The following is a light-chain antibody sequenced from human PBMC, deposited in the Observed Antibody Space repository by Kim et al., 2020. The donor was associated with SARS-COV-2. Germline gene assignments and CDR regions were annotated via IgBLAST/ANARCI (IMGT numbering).Light chain of an antibody. CDR2: EVD. Sequence: PGQSVTVSCTGTSSDVGAYNYVSWYQQYPGKAPKLMIYEVDKRPSVVPDRFSGSKSGNTASLTVSGLHAEDEADYFCCSYAGSNGVFGTGTKSPS. CDR1: SSDVGAYNY. J-gene: IGLJ1*01. CDR3: CSYAGSNGV. V-gene: IGLV2-8*01.